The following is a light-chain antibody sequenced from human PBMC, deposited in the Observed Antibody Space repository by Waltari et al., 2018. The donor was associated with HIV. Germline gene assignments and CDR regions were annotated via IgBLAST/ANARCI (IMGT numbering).Light chain of an antibody. CDR1: SSDVGGYKY. CDR2: EVS. Sequence: QSALTQPASVSGSPGQSITISCTGTSSDVGGYKYVYWYQQHPGKAPRLMIYEVSNRPSGVSNRFSGSKSGDTASLTISGLQAEDDAAYYCSSYTSSNTLRFGGGTKLTVL. CDR3: SSYTSSNTLR. V-gene: IGLV2-14*01. J-gene: IGLJ2*01.